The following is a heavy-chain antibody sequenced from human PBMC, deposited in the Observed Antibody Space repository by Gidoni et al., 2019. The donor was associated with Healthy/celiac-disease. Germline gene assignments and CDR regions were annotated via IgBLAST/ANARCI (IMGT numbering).Heavy chain of an antibody. CDR2: IWYDGSNK. CDR3: ARTGGGSYSIDY. J-gene: IGHJ4*02. CDR1: GFTFSSYG. V-gene: IGHV3-33*01. D-gene: IGHD1-26*01. Sequence: QVQLVESGGGGVQPGRSLRLSCAASGFTFSSYGRHWARQAPGKWLELVAVIWYDGSNKYYADSVKCRFTISRDNSKNTLYLQMNSLRAEDTAVYYCARTGGGSYSIDYWGQGTLVTVSS.